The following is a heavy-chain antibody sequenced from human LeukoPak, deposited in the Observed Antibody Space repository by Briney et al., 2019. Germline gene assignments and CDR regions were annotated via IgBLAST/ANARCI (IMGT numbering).Heavy chain of an antibody. CDR1: GFTFSSYA. CDR2: ISGSGGST. CDR3: VKDLDYDFWSRPQFAY. V-gene: IGHV3-23*01. Sequence: PGGSLRLSCAASGFTFSSYAMSWVRQAPGKGLEWVSAISGSGGSTYYADSVKGRFTISRDNSKNTLYLQMNSLRAEDTAVYYCVKDLDYDFWSRPQFAYWGQGTLVTVSS. J-gene: IGHJ4*02. D-gene: IGHD3-3*01.